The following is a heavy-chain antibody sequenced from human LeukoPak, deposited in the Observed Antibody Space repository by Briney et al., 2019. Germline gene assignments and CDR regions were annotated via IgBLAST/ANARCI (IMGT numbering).Heavy chain of an antibody. Sequence: SETLSLTCAVYGGSFSGYYWSWIRQPPGKGLEWIGSIYYSGSTYYNPSLKSRVTISVDTSKNQFSLKLSSVTAADTAVYYCARTYYDFWSGYYVRNYGMDVWGQGTTVTVSS. D-gene: IGHD3-3*01. CDR1: GGSFSGYY. V-gene: IGHV4-34*01. CDR3: ARTYYDFWSGYYVRNYGMDV. CDR2: IYYSGST. J-gene: IGHJ6*02.